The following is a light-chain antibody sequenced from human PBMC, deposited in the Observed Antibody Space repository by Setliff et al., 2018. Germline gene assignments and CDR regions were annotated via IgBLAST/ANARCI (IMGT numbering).Light chain of an antibody. J-gene: IGLJ1*01. CDR2: DFT. CDR1: SSDVGGYNY. CDR3: CSYAGSSTFV. V-gene: IGLV2-23*02. Sequence: SALTQPASVSGSPGQSITISCTGTSSDVGGYNYVSWYQQHPGKAPKLILYDFTTRPSGVSDRFSGSKSANTASLTISGLQAEDEADYYCCSYAGSSTFVFGGGTKVTVL.